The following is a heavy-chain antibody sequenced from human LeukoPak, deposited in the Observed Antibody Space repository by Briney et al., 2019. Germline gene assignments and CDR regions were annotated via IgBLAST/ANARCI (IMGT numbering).Heavy chain of an antibody. Sequence: GGSLRLSCAASGFTFSSYWMHWVRQAPGEGLVWVSRIDSDGSSTSYADPVKGRFTISRDNAKNTLYLQLNSLRAEDTAVYYCSRDRRYGGMDVWGQGTTVTVSS. V-gene: IGHV3-74*01. CDR1: GFTFSSYW. J-gene: IGHJ6*02. D-gene: IGHD3-10*01. CDR2: IDSDGSST. CDR3: SRDRRYGGMDV.